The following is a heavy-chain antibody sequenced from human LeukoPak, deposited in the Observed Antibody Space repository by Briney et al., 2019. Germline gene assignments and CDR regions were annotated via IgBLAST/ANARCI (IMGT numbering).Heavy chain of an antibody. CDR1: GFTFSSYW. Sequence: PGGSLRLSCAASGFTFSSYWMSWVRQAPGKGLEWVANIKQDGSEKYYVDSVKGRFTISRDNAKNSLYLQMNSLRAEDTAVYYCARDLAGPPQEAFDIWGQGTMFTVSS. CDR2: IKQDGSEK. CDR3: ARDLAGPPQEAFDI. J-gene: IGHJ3*02. V-gene: IGHV3-7*01.